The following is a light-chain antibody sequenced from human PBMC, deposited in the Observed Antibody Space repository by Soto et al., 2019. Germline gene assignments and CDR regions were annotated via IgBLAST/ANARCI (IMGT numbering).Light chain of an antibody. CDR1: QSVSSSS. CDR2: DAS. Sequence: ETVMTQSPSTLSLSPEERDTLPCRASQSVSSSSLAWYQQKRGQAPRLLIHDASSRATGIPDRFSGSGSGTDFTLTISRLEPEDFAVYYCQQYGCSPRTFGQGTKVDIK. J-gene: IGKJ1*01. V-gene: IGKV3-20*01. CDR3: QQYGCSPRT.